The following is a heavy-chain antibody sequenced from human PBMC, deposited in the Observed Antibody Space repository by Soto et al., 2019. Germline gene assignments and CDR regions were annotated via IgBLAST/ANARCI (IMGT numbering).Heavy chain of an antibody. CDR1: GGSISSGGYS. CDR2: TYHSGST. V-gene: IGHV4-30-2*01. CDR3: ARAPDR. J-gene: IGHJ5*02. Sequence: QLQLQESGSGLVKPSQTLSLTCAVSGGSISSGGYSWSWIRQPPGKGLACIGYTYHSGSTYYNPSVTSRVTISVDRSKTQFPLKLASVTAAATAVYYCARAPDRWGQGTLVTVSS.